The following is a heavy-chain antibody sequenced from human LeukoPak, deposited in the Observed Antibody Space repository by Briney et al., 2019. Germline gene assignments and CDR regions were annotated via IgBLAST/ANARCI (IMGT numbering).Heavy chain of an antibody. V-gene: IGHV3-30*02. Sequence: PRRSLRLSCAASGVTFSSYGMHWVRQAPGRGLEWVAFIRNDGSTRYYADSVRGRFTISSDNSKNTLYLQMNSLRTEDTAVYYCVKDCYSSIWGFDYWGQGILVTVSS. CDR3: VKDCYSSIWGFDY. CDR1: GVTFSSYG. D-gene: IGHD6-13*01. J-gene: IGHJ4*02. CDR2: IRNDGSTR.